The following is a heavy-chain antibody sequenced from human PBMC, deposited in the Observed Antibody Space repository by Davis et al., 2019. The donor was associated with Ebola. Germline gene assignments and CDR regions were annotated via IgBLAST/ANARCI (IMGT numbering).Heavy chain of an antibody. J-gene: IGHJ4*02. Sequence: SETLSLTCAVYSGSFSGYYWSWIRQPPGKGLEWIGEINHSGSTNYNPSLKSRVTISVDTSKNQFSLKLSSVTAADTAVYYCARGLYYYDSSGYFAYWGQGTLVTVSS. V-gene: IGHV4-34*01. CDR2: INHSGST. CDR1: SGSFSGYY. CDR3: ARGLYYYDSSGYFAY. D-gene: IGHD3-22*01.